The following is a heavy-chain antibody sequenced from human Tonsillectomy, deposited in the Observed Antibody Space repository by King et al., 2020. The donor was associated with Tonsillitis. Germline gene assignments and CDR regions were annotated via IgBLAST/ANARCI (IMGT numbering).Heavy chain of an antibody. CDR2: IKQDGSEK. J-gene: IGHJ4*02. D-gene: IGHD3-22*01. V-gene: IGHV3-7*01. CDR1: GFTFSNYW. CDR3: AREITYYYDSSASYYFDY. Sequence: LVESGGGLVQPGGSLRLSCAASGFTFSNYWMTWVRQAPGKGLEWVANIKQDGSEKHYVDSVKGRFTISRDNAKNSLFLQMNSLRAEDTAVYYCAREITYYYDSSASYYFDYWGQGTLVTVSS.